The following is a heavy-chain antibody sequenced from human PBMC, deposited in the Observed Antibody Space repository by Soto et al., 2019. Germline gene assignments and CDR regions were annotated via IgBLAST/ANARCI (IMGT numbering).Heavy chain of an antibody. CDR1: GGSISSSSYY. D-gene: IGHD2-15*01. CDR3: ARTQAVFIDY. J-gene: IGHJ4*02. CDR2: IYYSGST. Sequence: TSETLSLTCTVSGGSISSSSYYWGWIRQPPGKGLEWIGSIYYSGSTYYNPSLKSRVTISVDTSKNQFSLKLSSVTAADTAVYYCARTQAVFIDYWGQGTLVTVSS. V-gene: IGHV4-39*01.